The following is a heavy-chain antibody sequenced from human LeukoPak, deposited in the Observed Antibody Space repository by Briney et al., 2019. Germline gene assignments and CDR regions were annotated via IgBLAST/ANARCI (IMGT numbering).Heavy chain of an antibody. D-gene: IGHD6-13*01. V-gene: IGHV3-21*01. Sequence: GGSLRLSCAASGFTFSSYSMNWVRQAPGKGLEWVSSISSSSSYIYYADSVKGRFTISRDNAKNSLYLQMNSLRVEDTAVYYCATRPDIRAAGPGWFDPWGQGTLVTVSS. CDR2: ISSSSSYI. J-gene: IGHJ5*02. CDR1: GFTFSSYS. CDR3: ATRPDIRAAGPGWFDP.